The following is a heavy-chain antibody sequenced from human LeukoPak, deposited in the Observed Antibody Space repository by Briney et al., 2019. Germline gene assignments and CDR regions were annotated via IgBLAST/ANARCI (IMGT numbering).Heavy chain of an antibody. Sequence: PGGSLRLSCAASGLTFRNYWMHWVRQAPGKGLMWLSRITSDGSDTIYADSGKGRFTISRDNAKNTVYLQMNSLRAEDTAVYYCARDRPGGSSAVRTDYWGQGTLVTVSS. J-gene: IGHJ4*02. CDR2: ITSDGSDT. CDR3: ARDRPGGSSAVRTDY. D-gene: IGHD1-26*01. CDR1: GLTFRNYW. V-gene: IGHV3-74*01.